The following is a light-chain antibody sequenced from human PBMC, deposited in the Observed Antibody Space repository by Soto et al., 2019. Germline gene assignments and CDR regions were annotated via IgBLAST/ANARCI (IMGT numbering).Light chain of an antibody. CDR1: QSVSNNY. J-gene: IGKJ5*01. Sequence: EIGLTQSPGTLSLSPGERATLSCRASQSVSNNYLAWYQQKPGQAPRLLIYGASNRATGIPDRFSGSGSGTDFTLTISRLEPEDFAVYYCQQYGNSPFTFGQGTRLEIK. CDR3: QQYGNSPFT. V-gene: IGKV3-20*01. CDR2: GAS.